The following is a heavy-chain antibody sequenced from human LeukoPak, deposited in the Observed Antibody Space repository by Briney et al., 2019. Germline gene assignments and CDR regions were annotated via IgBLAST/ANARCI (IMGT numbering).Heavy chain of an antibody. D-gene: IGHD6-13*01. CDR1: GDSISSASYY. Sequence: PSETLSLTCTVSGDSISSASYYWGWIRQPPGKGLGWIGSIYYAGSTYYNPSLKSRVTISVDASKTQFSLKLSSVTAADTAVYYCARQLSRSSWYYFDHWGQGTLVTVSS. J-gene: IGHJ4*02. V-gene: IGHV4-39*01. CDR3: ARQLSRSSWYYFDH. CDR2: IYYAGST.